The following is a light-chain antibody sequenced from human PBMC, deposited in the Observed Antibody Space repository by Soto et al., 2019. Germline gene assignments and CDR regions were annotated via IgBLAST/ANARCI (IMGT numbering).Light chain of an antibody. CDR2: EVT. J-gene: IGLJ2*01. Sequence: QSALTQPGSVSGSPGQSITISCSGTSSDVGGYNYVSWYQHHPGKVPKIIIYEVTHRASGVSDRFSGSKSGNTASLTISGLQAEDEADYYCSSYATTFTLVFGGVTKLTVL. CDR3: SSYATTFTLV. CDR1: SSDVGGYNY. V-gene: IGLV2-14*01.